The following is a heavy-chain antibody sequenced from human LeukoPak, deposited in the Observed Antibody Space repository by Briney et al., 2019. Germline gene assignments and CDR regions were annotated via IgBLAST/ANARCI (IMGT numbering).Heavy chain of an antibody. V-gene: IGHV3-23*01. CDR2: ISGSGGST. D-gene: IGHD3-22*01. CDR3: ARGIVVDDKGNFDY. CDR1: GFTFSSYA. J-gene: IGHJ4*02. Sequence: GGSLRLSCAASGFTFSSYAMSWVRQAPGKGLEWVSAISGSGGSTYYADSVKGRFTISRDNSKNTLYLQMNSLRAEDTAVYYCARGIVVDDKGNFDYWGQGTRVTVSS.